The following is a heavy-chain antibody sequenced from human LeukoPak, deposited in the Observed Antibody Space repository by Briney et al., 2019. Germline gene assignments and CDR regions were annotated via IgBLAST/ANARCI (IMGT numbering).Heavy chain of an antibody. CDR1: GGTFSSYA. J-gene: IGHJ5*02. CDR2: IIPIFGTA. Sequence: SVKVSCKASGGTFSSYAISWVRQAPGQGLEWMGGIIPIFGTANYAQKFQGRVTITADESTSTAYMELSSLRSEDTAVYYCAREGQRLQQWLGGLHWFDPWGQGTLVTVSS. CDR3: AREGQRLQQWLGGLHWFDP. D-gene: IGHD6-19*01. V-gene: IGHV1-69*13.